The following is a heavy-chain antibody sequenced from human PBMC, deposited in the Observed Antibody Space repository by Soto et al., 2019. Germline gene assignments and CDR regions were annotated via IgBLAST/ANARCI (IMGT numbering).Heavy chain of an antibody. Sequence: PSETLSLTCAVSGGSFSGYYWTWIRQSPGKGLEWIGDINHSGSTNYNSSLKSRVTISVDTSKNQLSLNLKSVTAADTAVYYCAREEVNQWFKRGYYGMDVWGQGTTVTVSS. V-gene: IGHV4-34*01. CDR1: GGSFSGYY. D-gene: IGHD2-8*01. CDR2: INHSGST. CDR3: AREEVNQWFKRGYYGMDV. J-gene: IGHJ6*02.